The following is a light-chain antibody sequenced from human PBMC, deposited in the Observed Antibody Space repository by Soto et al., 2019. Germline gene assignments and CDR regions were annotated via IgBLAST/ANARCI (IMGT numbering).Light chain of an antibody. CDR2: GAS. V-gene: IGKV3-15*01. CDR1: QSVSNI. J-gene: IGKJ1*01. Sequence: EIVMTQSPATLSLSPGERATLSCRASQSVSNILAWYHQKPGQAPRLLIYGASTRATGIPARFSGSGSGTEFTLTISSLQSEDFAVYYCQQYNNWCTFGQGTKVEIK. CDR3: QQYNNWCT.